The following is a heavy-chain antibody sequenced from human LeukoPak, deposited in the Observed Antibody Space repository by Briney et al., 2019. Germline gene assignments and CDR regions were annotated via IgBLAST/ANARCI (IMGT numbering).Heavy chain of an antibody. Sequence: GGSLRLSCAASGFTFSSYAMHWVRQAPGKGLEWVAVISYDGSNKYYADSVKGRFTISRDNSKNTLYLQMNSLRAENTAVYYCARDKNLGGGFVYYFDKWGQGPVVTVS. D-gene: IGHD3-16*01. CDR3: ARDKNLGGGFVYYFDK. V-gene: IGHV3-30-3*01. CDR2: ISYDGSNK. CDR1: GFTFSSYA. J-gene: IGHJ4*02.